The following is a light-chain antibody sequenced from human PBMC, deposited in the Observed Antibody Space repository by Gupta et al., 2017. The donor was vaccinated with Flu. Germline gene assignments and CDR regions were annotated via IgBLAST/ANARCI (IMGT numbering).Light chain of an antibody. CDR2: EVS. V-gene: IGLV2-18*02. CDR1: SSDVGSYNR. J-gene: IGLJ1*01. Sequence: QSALPQPPSVPGPPVQSVTISCTGTSSDVGSYNRVSWYQQLPGTVPKLMIYEVSNRPSGVPDHFSGSKSGNTASLTISGLQGEDEADYYCSPYTSRYTVVFGTGTKVTVL. CDR3: SPYTSRYTVV.